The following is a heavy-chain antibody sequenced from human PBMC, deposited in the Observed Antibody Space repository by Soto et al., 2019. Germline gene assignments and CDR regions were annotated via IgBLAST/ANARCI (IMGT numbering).Heavy chain of an antibody. CDR2: INPNSGGA. Sequence: ASVKVSCKAAGYTFTGHYIHWLRQAPGRGLEWMGRINPNSGGANYAQKFQGRVTLTRDTSISTASMEVSRLRSDDTAVYFCAREAENYSYYGMDVWGQGTTVTVSS. V-gene: IGHV1-2*02. CDR1: GYTFTGHY. J-gene: IGHJ6*02. CDR3: AREAENYSYYGMDV.